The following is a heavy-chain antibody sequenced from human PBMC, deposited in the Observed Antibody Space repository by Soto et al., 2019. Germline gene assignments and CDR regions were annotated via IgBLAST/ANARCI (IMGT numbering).Heavy chain of an antibody. J-gene: IGHJ4*02. V-gene: IGHV3-48*01. Sequence: GGSLRLSCAASGFTFSSYSMNWVRQAPGKGLEWVSYISSSSSTIYYADSVKGRFTISRDNAKNSLYLQMNSLRAEDTAVYYCARDRRVEEGYFDYWGQGTLVTVSS. CDR1: GFTFSSYS. CDR2: ISSSSSTI. CDR3: ARDRRVEEGYFDY. D-gene: IGHD1-1*01.